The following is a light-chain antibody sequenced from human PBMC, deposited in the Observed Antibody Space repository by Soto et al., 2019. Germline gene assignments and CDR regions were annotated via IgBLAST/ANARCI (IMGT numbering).Light chain of an antibody. CDR3: GSYASATLI. CDR2: EVT. J-gene: IGLJ2*01. V-gene: IGLV2-14*01. Sequence: QSALTQPASVSGSPGQSITISCTGTIRDIGAYDYVSWFQQYPGKAPTLLIYEVTFRPSGVSSRFSGSKSGNTASLTISGLQTEDEADYYCGSYASATLIFGGGTKLTVL. CDR1: IRDIGAYDY.